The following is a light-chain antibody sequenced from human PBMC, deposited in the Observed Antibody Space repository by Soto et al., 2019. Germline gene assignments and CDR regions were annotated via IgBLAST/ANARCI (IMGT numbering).Light chain of an antibody. J-gene: IGLJ1*01. V-gene: IGLV2-23*01. CDR3: CSFVDTGTYL. CDR2: ETK. Sequence: QSALTQPASVSGSPGQSITISCAGTSNDIGTYNLVSWYQQHPGTAPKLLIYETKKRPSGVSSRFSGSKSGNTASLTISGLQSDDEADYYCCSFVDTGTYLFGSGTKV. CDR1: SNDIGTYNL.